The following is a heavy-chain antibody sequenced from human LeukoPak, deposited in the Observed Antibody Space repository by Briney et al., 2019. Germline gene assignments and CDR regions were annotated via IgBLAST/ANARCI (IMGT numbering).Heavy chain of an antibody. CDR1: GFTFSDYY. D-gene: IGHD5-12*01. CDR2: ISSSGSTI. CDR3: ARVRRGYSGYDSLDY. J-gene: IGHJ4*02. Sequence: PGGSLRLSCAASGFTFSDYYMSWIRQAPGKGLEWVSYISSSGSTIYHADSVKGRFTISRDNAKNSLYLQMNSLRAEDTAVYYCARVRRGYSGYDSLDYWGQGTLVTVSS. V-gene: IGHV3-11*01.